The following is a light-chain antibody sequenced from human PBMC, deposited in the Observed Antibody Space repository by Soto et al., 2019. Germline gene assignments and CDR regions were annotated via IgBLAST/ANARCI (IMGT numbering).Light chain of an antibody. CDR3: QQYSNWPPIT. V-gene: IGKV3-15*01. CDR2: GAS. J-gene: IGKJ5*01. Sequence: DIVMTHSSATLSVSQEERATLSCRVSQSVSSYLAWYQQKPGQAPRLLIYGASTRATGLPARFSGTGSGTEFTLSISSLQSEDFAVYYCQQYSNWPPITFGQGTRLEIK. CDR1: QSVSSY.